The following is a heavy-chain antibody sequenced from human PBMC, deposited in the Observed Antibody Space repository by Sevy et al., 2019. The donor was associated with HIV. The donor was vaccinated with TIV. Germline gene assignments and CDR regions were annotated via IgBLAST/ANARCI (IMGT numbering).Heavy chain of an antibody. CDR3: PGGAAAGRWFDS. D-gene: IGHD6-13*01. Sequence: GGSLRLSCVVSGLTFDDYAMHWVRRPPGKGLEWVSGITWNSGGIGYADSVKGRFTISRDNAKKSLYLQMNSLRIEDTAFYYCPGGAAAGRWFDSWGQGTLVTVSS. CDR2: ITWNSGGI. J-gene: IGHJ5*01. CDR1: GLTFDDYA. V-gene: IGHV3-9*01.